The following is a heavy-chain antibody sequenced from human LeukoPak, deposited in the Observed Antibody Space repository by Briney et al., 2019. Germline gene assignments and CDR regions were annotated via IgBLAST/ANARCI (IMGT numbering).Heavy chain of an antibody. Sequence: GGSLRLSCEGSAFIFSGHWMNWVRQTPGKGLEWVASIKEDGSVRQYVDSVKGRFTISRDNAKTSLFLQMNSLRIDDTAMYYCTRTVNSASDFWGQGTLVTVSS. D-gene: IGHD4-23*01. J-gene: IGHJ4*02. V-gene: IGHV3-7*03. CDR3: TRTVNSASDF. CDR1: AFIFSGHW. CDR2: IKEDGSVR.